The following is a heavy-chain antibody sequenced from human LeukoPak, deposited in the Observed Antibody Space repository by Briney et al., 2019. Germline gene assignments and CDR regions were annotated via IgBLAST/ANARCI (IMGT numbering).Heavy chain of an antibody. J-gene: IGHJ3*01. V-gene: IGHV4-4*07. Sequence: SETLSLTCTVSGGSISSYYWSWIRQPAGKGVEWIGRIYTSGSTNYNPSLKSRVTTLVDTSKNQFSLRLSSVTAADTAVYYCAREYSSSSGRRAFDFWGQGTMVTVSS. D-gene: IGHD6-6*01. CDR3: AREYSSSSGRRAFDF. CDR1: GGSISSYY. CDR2: IYTSGST.